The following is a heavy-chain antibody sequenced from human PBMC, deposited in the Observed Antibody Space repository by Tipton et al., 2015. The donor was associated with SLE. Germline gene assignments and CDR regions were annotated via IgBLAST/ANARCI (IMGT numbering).Heavy chain of an antibody. J-gene: IGHJ4*02. CDR2: IYYSGST. D-gene: IGHD3-10*01. Sequence: GLVKPSETLSLTCTVSGGSISSYYWSWIRQPPGKGLEWIGYIYYSGSTNYNPSLKSRVTISVDTSKNQFSLKLSSVTAADTAVYYCARGFGSRVDYWGQGTLVTVSS. CDR1: GGSISSYY. V-gene: IGHV4-59*08. CDR3: ARGFGSRVDY.